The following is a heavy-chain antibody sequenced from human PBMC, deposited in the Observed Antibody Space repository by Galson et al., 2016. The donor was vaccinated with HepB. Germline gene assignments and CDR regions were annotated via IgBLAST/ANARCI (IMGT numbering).Heavy chain of an antibody. Sequence: SVKVSCKASGYTFTSYYIHWVRLAPGQGLEWMGMITPTGGSTIYAQKFQGRVTVTRDTSTSTVYMALSSLRSEDTAVYYCARGGWGEPTDYWGQGTLVTVSS. D-gene: IGHD3-16*01. CDR3: ARGGWGEPTDY. J-gene: IGHJ4*02. CDR1: GYTFTSYY. V-gene: IGHV1-46*01. CDR2: ITPTGGST.